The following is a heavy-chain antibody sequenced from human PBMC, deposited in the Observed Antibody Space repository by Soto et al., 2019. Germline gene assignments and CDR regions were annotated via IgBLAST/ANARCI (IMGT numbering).Heavy chain of an antibody. Sequence: QVQLQESGPGLVKPSQTLSLICTVSGGSIRSGGYYWSWIRQHPGKGLEWIGYIYYSGSTYYNPSLKSRVTISVDTSKNQFSVKLSSVTAADTAVYYCARVCGGDGHYGMDVWGQGTTVTVSS. V-gene: IGHV4-31*03. CDR3: ARVCGGDGHYGMDV. CDR1: GGSIRSGGYY. J-gene: IGHJ6*02. CDR2: IYYSGST. D-gene: IGHD2-21*02.